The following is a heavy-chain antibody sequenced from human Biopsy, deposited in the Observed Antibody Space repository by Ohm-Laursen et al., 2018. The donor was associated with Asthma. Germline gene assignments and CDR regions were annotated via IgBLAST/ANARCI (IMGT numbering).Heavy chain of an antibody. CDR2: IYYTGST. J-gene: IGHJ4*02. V-gene: IGHV4-59*01. CDR3: ARDLGGWYYFDN. CDR1: GGSISGFY. D-gene: IGHD6-19*01. Sequence: PSDTLSLTCTVSGGSISGFYWSWIRQPPGKGLEWIGYIYYTGSTTYNPTLKIRVSISVDTSKSQFSLKLTSVTAADTAVYYCARDLGGWYYFDNWGQGSLVTVSS.